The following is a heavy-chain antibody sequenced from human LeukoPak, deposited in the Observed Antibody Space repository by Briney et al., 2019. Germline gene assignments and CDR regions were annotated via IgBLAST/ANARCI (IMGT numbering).Heavy chain of an antibody. J-gene: IGHJ4*02. CDR2: ISSSSSYI. CDR3: ARGKEMATITDY. V-gene: IGHV3-21*01. CDR1: GFTFSSYA. Sequence: GGSLRLSCAASGFTFSSYAMSWVRQAPGKGLEWVSSISSSSSYIYYADSVKGRFTISRDNAKNSLYLQMNSLRAEDTAVYYCARGKEMATITDYWGQGTLVTVSS. D-gene: IGHD5-24*01.